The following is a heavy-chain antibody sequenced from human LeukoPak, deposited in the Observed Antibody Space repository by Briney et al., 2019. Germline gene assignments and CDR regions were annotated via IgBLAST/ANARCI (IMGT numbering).Heavy chain of an antibody. V-gene: IGHV4-34*01. Sequence: PSETLSLTCAVYGGSFSDYYWSWIRQPPGKGLEWLGEINHSGSTNYNPSLKSRVTISVDTSKNQFSLQLTSVTAADTAVYYCASLIAATHDYWGQGTLVTVSS. CDR1: GGSFSDYY. D-gene: IGHD2-15*01. CDR2: INHSGST. J-gene: IGHJ4*02. CDR3: ASLIAATHDY.